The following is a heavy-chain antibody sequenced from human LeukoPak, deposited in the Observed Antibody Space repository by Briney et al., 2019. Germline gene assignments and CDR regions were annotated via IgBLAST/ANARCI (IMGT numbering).Heavy chain of an antibody. CDR1: GYTFTSYG. V-gene: IGHV1-18*01. Sequence: ASVKVSCKASGYTFTSYGISWVRQARGQGLEWMAWISAYSGNTKYAQKTQGRVTMTTDTSTSTAYMELRSLRSDDTAVYYCARDAVSTVTAGGIDYWGQGTLVTVSS. CDR3: ARDAVSTVTAGGIDY. J-gene: IGHJ4*02. CDR2: ISAYSGNT. D-gene: IGHD2-21*02.